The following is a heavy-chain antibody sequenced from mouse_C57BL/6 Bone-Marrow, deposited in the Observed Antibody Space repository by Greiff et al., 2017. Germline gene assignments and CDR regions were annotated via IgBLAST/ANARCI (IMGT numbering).Heavy chain of an antibody. J-gene: IGHJ4*01. Sequence: EVKLVESGGDLVKPGGSLKLSCAASGFTFSSYGMSWVRQTPDKRLEWVATISSGGSYTYYPDSVKGRFTISRDNAKNTLYLQMSSLKSEDTAMYYCGRHGYYDAMDYWGQGTSVTVSS. CDR1: GFTFSSYG. D-gene: IGHD2-2*01. CDR2: ISSGGSYT. V-gene: IGHV5-6*01. CDR3: GRHGYYDAMDY.